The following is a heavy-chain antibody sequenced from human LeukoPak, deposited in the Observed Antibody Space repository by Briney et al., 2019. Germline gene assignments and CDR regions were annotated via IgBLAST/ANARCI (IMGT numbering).Heavy chain of an antibody. CDR1: GFTFTSYA. J-gene: IGHJ4*02. V-gene: IGHV3-23*01. D-gene: IGHD6-19*01. Sequence: GGSLRLSCEASGFTFTSYAMHWVRQAPGKGLEWVSSISASGAATFYTDSMNGRFTISRDSAKKTVFLQMKSLRPGDTALYYCAKGTDTSGRQNLDIWGQGTLVTVSS. CDR3: AKGTDTSGRQNLDI. CDR2: ISASGAAT.